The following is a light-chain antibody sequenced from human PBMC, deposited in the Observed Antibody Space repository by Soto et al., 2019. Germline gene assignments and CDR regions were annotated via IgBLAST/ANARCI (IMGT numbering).Light chain of an antibody. CDR1: TGAVTNGHY. CDR2: DTT. Sequence: QAVVTQDPSLTVSPGGTVTLTCGSSTGAVTNGHYPYWFQQKPGQAPRTLIYDTTNSHSWTPARFSGSLLGGKAALTLSGAQPEDEAEYYCLLSYNGPYVFGTGTKVTVL. V-gene: IGLV7-46*01. J-gene: IGLJ1*01. CDR3: LLSYNGPYV.